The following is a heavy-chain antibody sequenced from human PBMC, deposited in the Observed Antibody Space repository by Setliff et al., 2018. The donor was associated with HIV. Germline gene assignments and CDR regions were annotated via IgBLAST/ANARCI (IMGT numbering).Heavy chain of an antibody. CDR3: ARDGYYYDSSGHLAYYFDC. Sequence: ASVKVSCKASGYTFTSYGMSWVRQAPGQGLEWMGWINTYTGNPTYAQEFTGRFVFSLDTSVSPAYLQISSLQAEDIAVYYCARDGYYYDSSGHLAYYFDCWGQETMVTVSS. CDR2: INTYTGNP. D-gene: IGHD3-22*01. V-gene: IGHV7-4-1*02. J-gene: IGHJ4*02. CDR1: GYTFTSYG.